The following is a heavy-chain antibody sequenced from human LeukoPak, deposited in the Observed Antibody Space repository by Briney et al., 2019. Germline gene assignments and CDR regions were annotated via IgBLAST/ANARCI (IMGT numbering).Heavy chain of an antibody. CDR1: GGSIITYY. V-gene: IGHV4-59*01. Sequence: PSETLSLTCTVSGGSIITYYWSWIRQPPGKGLEWIGYIYYSGSTNYNPSLKSRVTISVDTSKNQFSLKLSSVTAADTAVYYCARDPDGYNPGWFHYWGQGTLVTVSS. D-gene: IGHD5-24*01. J-gene: IGHJ4*02. CDR3: ARDPDGYNPGWFHY. CDR2: IYYSGST.